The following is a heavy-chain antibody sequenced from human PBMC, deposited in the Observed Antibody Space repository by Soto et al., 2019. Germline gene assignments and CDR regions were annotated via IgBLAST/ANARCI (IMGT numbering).Heavy chain of an antibody. D-gene: IGHD3-22*01. CDR3: ASSYYYDSSGSNY. Sequence: QVQLQESGPGLVKPSETLSLTCTVSGGSVSSGSYYWSWIRQPPGKGLEWIGYIYYSGSTNYNPSLKSRVTISVDTSKNQFSLKLSSVTAADTAVYYCASSYYYDSSGSNYWGQGTLVTVSS. CDR1: GGSVSSGSYY. V-gene: IGHV4-61*01. J-gene: IGHJ4*02. CDR2: IYYSGST.